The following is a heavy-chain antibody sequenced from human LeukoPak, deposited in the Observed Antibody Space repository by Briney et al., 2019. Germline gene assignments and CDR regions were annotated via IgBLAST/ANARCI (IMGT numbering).Heavy chain of an antibody. CDR2: LNAGNGNT. D-gene: IGHD3-10*01. Sequence: ASVKVSCKASGYTFTSYAMHWVRQAPGQRLEWMGWLNAGNGNTKYSQKFQGRVTITRDTSASTAYMELSSLRSEDTAVYYCAREGFGVLSGYYGMDVWGKGTTVTVSS. CDR3: AREGFGVLSGYYGMDV. CDR1: GYTFTSYA. J-gene: IGHJ6*04. V-gene: IGHV1-3*01.